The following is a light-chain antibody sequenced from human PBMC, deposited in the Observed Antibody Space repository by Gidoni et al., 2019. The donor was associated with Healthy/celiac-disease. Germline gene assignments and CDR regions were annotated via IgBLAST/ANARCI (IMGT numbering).Light chain of an antibody. CDR3: QQRSNWPYT. CDR1: QSVSSY. Sequence: EIVLTQSPATLSLSPGERATLSCRASQSVSSYLAWYQQKPGQAPRLLIYDSSNRATGIPARFSGSGSGTDFTLTISSLSPEDFAVYYCQQRSNWPYTFGQGTKLEI. CDR2: DSS. V-gene: IGKV3-11*01. J-gene: IGKJ2*01.